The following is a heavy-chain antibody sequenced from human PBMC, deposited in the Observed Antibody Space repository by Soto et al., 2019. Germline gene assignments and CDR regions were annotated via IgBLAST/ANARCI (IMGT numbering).Heavy chain of an antibody. V-gene: IGHV4-39*01. CDR2: IFHTGST. J-gene: IGHJ4*02. D-gene: IGHD1-26*01. Sequence: LSLTCNVSGGSISSSSYYWGWIRQPPGKGLEWIGHIFHTGSTYYNPSLKSRVTISVDTSKNQFSLKLSSVTATDTAVYYCARRRIVVTTNFDYWGQGTLVTVSS. CDR3: ARRRIVVTTNFDY. CDR1: GGSISSSSYY.